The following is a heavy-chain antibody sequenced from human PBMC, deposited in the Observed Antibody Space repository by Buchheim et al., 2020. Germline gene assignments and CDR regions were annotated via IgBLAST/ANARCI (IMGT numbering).Heavy chain of an antibody. CDR1: GGSFSGYY. CDR3: ARGGTSRLYYYGSGSYNPYQPNYGMDV. CDR2: INHSGST. V-gene: IGHV4-34*01. J-gene: IGHJ6*02. Sequence: QVQLQQWGAGLLKPSETLSLTCAVYGGSFSGYYWSWIRQPPGKGLEWIGEINHSGSTNYNPSLKSRVTISVDTSKNQFSLKLSSVTAADTAVYYCARGGTSRLYYYGSGSYNPYQPNYGMDVWGQGTT. D-gene: IGHD3-10*01.